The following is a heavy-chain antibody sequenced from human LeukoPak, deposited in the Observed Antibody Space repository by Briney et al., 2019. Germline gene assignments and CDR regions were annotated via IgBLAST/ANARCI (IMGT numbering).Heavy chain of an antibody. D-gene: IGHD3-16*02. V-gene: IGHV1-18*01. J-gene: IGHJ4*02. CDR1: GYTFTSYG. Sequence: GASVKVSCKASGYTFTSYGISWVRQAPGQGLEWMGWISAYNGNTNYAQKLQGRVTMTTDTSTSTAYMELRSLRSDDTAVYYCARVEYDCVWGSYRPSFDYWGQGTLVTVSS. CDR3: ARVEYDCVWGSYRPSFDY. CDR2: ISAYNGNT.